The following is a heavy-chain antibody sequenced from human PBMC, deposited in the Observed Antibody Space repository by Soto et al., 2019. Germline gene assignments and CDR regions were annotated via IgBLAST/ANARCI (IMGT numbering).Heavy chain of an antibody. CDR2: IYDSGRT. J-gene: IGHJ4*02. Sequence: QVQLQASGPGLVTPSETLSLTCTGAGGSVSSGSSYWTWIRQPPGRGLEWIGYIYDSGRTNYNPSLKSRVTVSLDTSENQVSLELSSLTAADTAVYSCARAEPGYSYTIVYWGRRTLVTVS. D-gene: IGHD5-18*01. CDR3: ARAEPGYSYTIVY. CDR1: GGSVSSGSSY. V-gene: IGHV4-61*01.